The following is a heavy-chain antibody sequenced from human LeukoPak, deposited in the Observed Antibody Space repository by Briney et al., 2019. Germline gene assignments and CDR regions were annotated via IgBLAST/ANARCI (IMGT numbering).Heavy chain of an antibody. CDR3: ARQGHNFFDY. CDR2: IDPSDSYT. V-gene: IGHV5-10-1*01. CDR1: GYSFTSYW. Sequence: GESLKISCKGPGYSFTSYWISWVRQMPGKGLEWMGRIDPSDSYTNYSPSFQGHVTISADKSISTAYLQWSTLKASDTAMYYCARQGHNFFDYWGQGTLVTVSS. J-gene: IGHJ4*02.